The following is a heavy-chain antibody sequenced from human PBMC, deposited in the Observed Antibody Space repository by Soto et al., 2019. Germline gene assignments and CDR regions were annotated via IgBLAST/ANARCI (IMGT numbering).Heavy chain of an antibody. CDR2: INPNSGGT. CDR3: ARGRDSNYEMDV. V-gene: IGHV1-2*04. Sequence: ASVKVSCKASGYTFTGYYMHWVRQAPGQGLEWMGWINPNSGGTNYAQKFQGWVTMTRDTSISTAYMELSRLRSDDTAVHYCARGRDSNYEMDVWGQGTTVTVSS. D-gene: IGHD4-4*01. J-gene: IGHJ6*02. CDR1: GYTFTGYY.